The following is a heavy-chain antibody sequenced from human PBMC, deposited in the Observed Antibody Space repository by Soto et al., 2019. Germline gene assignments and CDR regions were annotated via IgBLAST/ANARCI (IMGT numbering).Heavy chain of an antibody. CDR3: ALVPAATANWFDP. J-gene: IGHJ5*02. CDR2: IYYSGST. Sequence: SETLSLTCTVSGGSISSSSYYWGWIRQPPGKGLEWIGSIYYSGSTYYNPSLKSRVTISVDTSKNQFSLKLSSVTAADTAVYYCALVPAATANWFDPWGQGTLVTVSS. V-gene: IGHV4-39*01. CDR1: GGSISSSSYY. D-gene: IGHD2-2*01.